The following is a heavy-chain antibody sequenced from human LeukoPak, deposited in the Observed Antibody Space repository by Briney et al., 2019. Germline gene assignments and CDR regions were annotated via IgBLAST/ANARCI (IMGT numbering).Heavy chain of an antibody. CDR2: INHSGST. D-gene: IGHD2-15*01. CDR1: GGSFSGYY. V-gene: IGHV4-34*01. Sequence: SETLSLTCAVYGGSFSGYYWSWIRQPPGKGLEWIGEINHSGSTNYNPSLKSRVTISVDTSKNQFSLKLSSVTAADTAVYYCARAPGYCSGGSCYSRSHYFDYWGQGTLVTVS. J-gene: IGHJ4*02. CDR3: ARAPGYCSGGSCYSRSHYFDY.